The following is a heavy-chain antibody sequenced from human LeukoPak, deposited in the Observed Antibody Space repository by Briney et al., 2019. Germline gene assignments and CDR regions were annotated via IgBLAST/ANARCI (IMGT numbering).Heavy chain of an antibody. CDR2: IRYDGSNK. V-gene: IGHV3-30*02. CDR3: AKAGSYYWPTPFDY. CDR1: GFTFSSYG. J-gene: IGHJ4*02. D-gene: IGHD1-26*01. Sequence: GGSLRLSCAASGFTFSSYGMHWVRQAPAKGLEWVAFIRYDGSNKYYADSVNGRFAISRDNSKNTLYLQMNSLRAEDTAMYYCAKAGSYYWPTPFDYWGQGTLVTVSS.